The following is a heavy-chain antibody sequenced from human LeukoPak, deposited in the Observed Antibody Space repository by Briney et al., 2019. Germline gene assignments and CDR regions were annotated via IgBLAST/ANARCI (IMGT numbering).Heavy chain of an antibody. D-gene: IGHD1-7*01. CDR1: GYSISSGYY. J-gene: IGHJ4*02. CDR3: ARDLGGGTMSY. Sequence: SETLSLTRTVSGYSISSGYYWGWIRQPPGKGLEWIGSIYHSGSTYYNPSLKSRVTISVDTSKNQFSLKLSSVTAADTAVYYCARDLGGGTMSYWGQGTLVTVSS. CDR2: IYHSGST. V-gene: IGHV4-38-2*02.